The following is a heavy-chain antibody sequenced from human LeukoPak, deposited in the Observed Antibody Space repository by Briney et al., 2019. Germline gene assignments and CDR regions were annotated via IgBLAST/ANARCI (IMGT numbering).Heavy chain of an antibody. J-gene: IGHJ4*02. V-gene: IGHV1-69*04. CDR2: IIPILGIA. Sequence: ASVKVSCKASGGTFSSYAISWVRQAPGQGLEWMGRIIPILGIANYAQKLQGRVTMTTDTSTSTAYMELRSLRSDDTAVYYCARDTREGYCSSTSCYHVTRHDYWGQGTLVTVSS. CDR3: ARDTREGYCSSTSCYHVTRHDY. CDR1: GGTFSSYA. D-gene: IGHD2-2*01.